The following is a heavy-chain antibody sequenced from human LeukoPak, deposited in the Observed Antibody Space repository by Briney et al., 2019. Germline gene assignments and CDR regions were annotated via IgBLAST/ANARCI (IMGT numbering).Heavy chain of an antibody. CDR3: AKDPSTSDYYYYMDV. V-gene: IGHV3-23*01. J-gene: IGHJ6*03. CDR2: ISGSGGST. CDR1: GFNFNSYT. D-gene: IGHD1-1*01. Sequence: GGSLRLSCAASGFNFNSYTMNWVRQVPGKGLEWVSAISGSGGSTYYADSVKGRFTISRDNSKNTLYLQMNSLRAEDTAVYYCAKDPSTSDYYYYMDVWGKGTTVTVSS.